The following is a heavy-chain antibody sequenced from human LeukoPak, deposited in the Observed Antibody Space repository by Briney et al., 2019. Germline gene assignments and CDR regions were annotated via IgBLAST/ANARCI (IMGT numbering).Heavy chain of an antibody. V-gene: IGHV3-9*01. D-gene: IGHD6-13*01. CDR2: ISWNSGSI. CDR1: GFTFDDYA. J-gene: IGHJ5*02. Sequence: PGGSLRLSCAASGFTFDDYAMHWVRQAPGKVLEWVSGISWNSGSIGYADSVKGRFTISRDNAKNSLYLQMNSLRAEDTALYYCAKAYSWYYNNWFDPWGQGTLVTVSS. CDR3: AKAYSWYYNNWFDP.